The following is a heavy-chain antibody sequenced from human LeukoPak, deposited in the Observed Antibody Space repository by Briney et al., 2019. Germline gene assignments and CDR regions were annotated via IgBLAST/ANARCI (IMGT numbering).Heavy chain of an antibody. CDR1: RYTFTSYD. D-gene: IGHD1/OR15-1a*01. CDR2: MRPSSGNT. V-gene: IGHV1-8*01. J-gene: IGHJ3*02. Sequence: ASVKVSCKASRYTFTSYDIGWVRQAPGQRLEWMGWMRPSSGNTGYGQTFQGRVTMTRDTSISTAYMELSSLRSEDTAMYYCVRNKDGFTIWGQGTMVTVSS. CDR3: VRNKDGFTI.